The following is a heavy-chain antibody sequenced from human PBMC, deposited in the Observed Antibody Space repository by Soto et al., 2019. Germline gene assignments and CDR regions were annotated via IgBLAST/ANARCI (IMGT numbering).Heavy chain of an antibody. J-gene: IGHJ1*01. CDR1: GFPFRNEW. CDR2: ISPDGNEK. V-gene: IGHV3-7*01. Sequence: EEQLVESGGGLVQPGGSLRLSCAASGFPFRNEWMTWVRQAPMKGLEWVANISPDGNEKNYVGSVKGRFTISRDNANNFLYLQTDSLRVEDTAVYYCVRGHFWGQGTLVTVSS. CDR3: VRGHF.